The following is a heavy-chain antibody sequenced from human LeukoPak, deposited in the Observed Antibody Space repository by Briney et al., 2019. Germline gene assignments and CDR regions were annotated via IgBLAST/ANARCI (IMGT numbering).Heavy chain of an antibody. J-gene: IGHJ4*02. CDR3: ARDEADYDY. CDR2: ISGSGASGGST. D-gene: IGHD3-16*01. CDR1: KFTFSSYA. V-gene: IGHV3-23*01. Sequence: PGGSLRLSCAASKFTFSSYAMSWVRQAPGKGLEWVSAISGSGASGGSTYYADSVKGRFTISRDNSKNTLYLQMNSLRAEDTAVYYCARDEADYDYWGQGTLVTVSS.